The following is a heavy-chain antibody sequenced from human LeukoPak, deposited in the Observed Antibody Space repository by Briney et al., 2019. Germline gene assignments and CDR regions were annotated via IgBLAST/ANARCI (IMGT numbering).Heavy chain of an antibody. D-gene: IGHD2-2*01. Sequence: PGRSLRLSCAASGFTFNMYGMHWVRPAPDKGLEWVAGISNDGSTKDYADSVKGRFTISRDSSKKSMFLQMNSLRAEDTAVYYCAKAAYCTSTSCHFSGYAQRPLDSWGQGTLVAVSS. CDR3: AKAAYCTSTSCHFSGYAQRPLDS. J-gene: IGHJ4*02. CDR2: ISNDGSTK. V-gene: IGHV3-30*18. CDR1: GFTFNMYG.